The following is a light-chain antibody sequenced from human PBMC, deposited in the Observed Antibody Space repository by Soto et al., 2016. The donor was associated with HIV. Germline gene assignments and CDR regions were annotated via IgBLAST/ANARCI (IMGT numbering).Light chain of an antibody. CDR3: QVWDSSSDHPV. V-gene: IGLV3-21*03. J-gene: IGLJ2*01. Sequence: SYELTQPPSVSVAPGKTARITCGGNNIGTKSVHWYQQKAGQAPILVVYDDSHRPSGIPERFSGSNSGNTATLTINSVEAGDEADYYCQVWDSSSDHPVFAGGTKLTVL. CDR1: NIGTKS. CDR2: DDS.